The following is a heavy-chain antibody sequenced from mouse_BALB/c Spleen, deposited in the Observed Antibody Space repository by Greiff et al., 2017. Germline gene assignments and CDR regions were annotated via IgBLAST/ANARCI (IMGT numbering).Heavy chain of an antibody. V-gene: IGHV1-62-2*01. J-gene: IGHJ3*01. CDR3: ARHEEKEYGNYAFAY. CDR1: GYTFTEYI. Sequence: VQLQESGAGLVKPGASVKLSCKASGYTFTEYIIHWVKQRSGQGLEWIGWFYPGSGSIKYNEKFKDKATLTADKSSSTVYMELSRLTSEDSAVYFCARHEEKEYGNYAFAYWGQGTLVTVSA. CDR2: FYPGSGSI. D-gene: IGHD2-10*02.